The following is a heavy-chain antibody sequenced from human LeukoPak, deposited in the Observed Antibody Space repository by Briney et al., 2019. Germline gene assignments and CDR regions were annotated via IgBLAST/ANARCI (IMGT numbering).Heavy chain of an antibody. D-gene: IGHD5-24*01. J-gene: IGHJ4*02. V-gene: IGHV1-8*01. CDR3: ARGFKDKLMATIGSDFDY. Sequence: EASVKVSCXASGYTFTSYDINWVRQATGQGLEWMAWMNPNSGNTGYAQKFQGRVTMTRNTSISTAYMELSSLRSEDTAVYYCARGFKDKLMATIGSDFDYWGQGTLVTVSS. CDR2: MNPNSGNT. CDR1: GYTFTSYD.